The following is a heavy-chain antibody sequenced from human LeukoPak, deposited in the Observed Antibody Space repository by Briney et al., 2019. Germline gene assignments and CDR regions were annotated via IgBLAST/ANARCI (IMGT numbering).Heavy chain of an antibody. CDR2: ISSSGSTI. CDR3: ANFNVDP. V-gene: IGHV3-48*01. CDR1: RFTYSSHN. J-gene: IGHJ5*02. Sequence: GGSLRLSCAASRFTYSSHNMNWVRQAPGKGLEWISSISSSGSTIYYADSVKGRFTISRDNAKNSLYLQMNSLRAEDTAVYYCANFNVDPWGQGTLVTVSS.